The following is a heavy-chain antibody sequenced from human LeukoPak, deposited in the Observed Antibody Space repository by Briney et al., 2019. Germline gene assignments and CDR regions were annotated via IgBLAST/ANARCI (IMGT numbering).Heavy chain of an antibody. Sequence: GGSLRLSCAASGFAFNTYAMNWVRQAAGGGLEWVSYISSTSGIIYYADSVKGRFTISRDNAKDSLYLQMNSLRAADTAVYYCARGYSYGFDYWGQGTLVTVSS. CDR1: GFAFNTYA. CDR2: ISSTSGII. CDR3: ARGYSYGFDY. J-gene: IGHJ4*02. V-gene: IGHV3-48*01. D-gene: IGHD5-18*01.